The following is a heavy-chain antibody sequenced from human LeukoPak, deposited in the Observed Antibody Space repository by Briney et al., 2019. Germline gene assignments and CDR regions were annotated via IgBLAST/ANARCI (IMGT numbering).Heavy chain of an antibody. V-gene: IGHV3-33*01. CDR3: ARKHYYDSSGFFPPMDY. D-gene: IGHD3-22*01. CDR1: GFTFSNYG. J-gene: IGHJ4*02. Sequence: GRSLRLSCVGSGFTFSNYGMHWVRQAPGKGLEWVAVIYYDGSDKYYADSVKGRFTISRDNSKNTLYLQMNSLRAEDTAVYYCARKHYYDSSGFFPPMDYWGQGALVTVSS. CDR2: IYYDGSDK.